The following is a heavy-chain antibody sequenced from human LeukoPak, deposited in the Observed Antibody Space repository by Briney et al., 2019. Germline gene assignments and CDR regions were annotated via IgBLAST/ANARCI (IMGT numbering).Heavy chain of an antibody. D-gene: IGHD3-10*01. V-gene: IGHV1-8*01. CDR2: MNPNSGNT. CDR1: GYTFTSYD. Sequence: ASVKVSCKASGYTFTSYDINWVRQATGQGLEWMGWMNPNSGNTGCAQKFQGRVTMTRNTSISTAYMELRSLRSDDTAVYYCARNREGSGRFDYWGQGTLVTVSS. CDR3: ARNREGSGRFDY. J-gene: IGHJ4*02.